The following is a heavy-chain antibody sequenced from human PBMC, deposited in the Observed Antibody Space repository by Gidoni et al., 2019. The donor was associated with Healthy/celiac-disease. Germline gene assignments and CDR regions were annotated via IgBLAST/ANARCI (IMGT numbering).Heavy chain of an antibody. CDR3: AREDLIPYARYSSVDY. CDR1: GFPFTSSA. CDR2: ISYDGSNK. D-gene: IGHD6-19*01. Sequence: QVPLVVSGGGVVQPGRSLRLSCAASGFPFTSSAMHWVRQAPGKGLEWVAVISYDGSNKYYADSVKGRFTSSRDNSKNTLYLQMNSLRAEDTAVYYCAREDLIPYARYSSVDYWGQGTLVTVSS. J-gene: IGHJ4*02. V-gene: IGHV3-30*04.